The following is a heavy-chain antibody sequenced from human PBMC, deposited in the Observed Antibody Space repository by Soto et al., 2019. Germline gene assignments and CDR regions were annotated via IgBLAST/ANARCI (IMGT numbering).Heavy chain of an antibody. CDR3: ARAEVDYYDSSGYPFNY. V-gene: IGHV1-3*01. D-gene: IGHD3-22*01. CDR2: INAGNGNT. Sequence: ASVKVSCKASGYTFTSYAMHWVRQAPGQRLEWMGWINAGNGNTKYSQKFQGRVTITRDTSASTAYMELSSLRSEDTAVYYCARAEVDYYDSSGYPFNYWGQGTLVTVSS. J-gene: IGHJ4*02. CDR1: GYTFTSYA.